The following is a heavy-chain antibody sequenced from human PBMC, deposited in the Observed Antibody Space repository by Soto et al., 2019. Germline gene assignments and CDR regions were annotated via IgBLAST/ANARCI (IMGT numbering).Heavy chain of an antibody. J-gene: IGHJ6*02. CDR3: AREAAAGTISDYYYYYGMDV. D-gene: IGHD6-13*01. CDR1: GYTFTGYY. Sequence: VSVKVSCKASGYTFTGYYMHWVRQAPGQGLEWMGWINPNSGGTNYAQKFQGRVTMTRDTSISTAYMELSRLRSDDTAVYYCAREAAAGTISDYYYYYGMDVWGQGTTVTVSS. CDR2: INPNSGGT. V-gene: IGHV1-2*02.